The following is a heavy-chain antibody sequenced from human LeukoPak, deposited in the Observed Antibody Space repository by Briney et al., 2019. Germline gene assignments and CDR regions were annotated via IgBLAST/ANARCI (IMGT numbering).Heavy chain of an antibody. CDR2: ISSSSSSYI. J-gene: IGHJ3*02. V-gene: IGHV3-21*01. CDR3: ARDGYSGYDLWESTVAFDI. D-gene: IGHD5-12*01. CDR1: GFTFSSYS. Sequence: PGGSLRLSCAASGFTFSSYSMNWVRQAPGKGLEWVSSISSSSSSYIYYADSVKGRFTISRDNAKNSLYLQMNSLRAEDTAVYYCARDGYSGYDLWESTVAFDIWGQGTMVTVSS.